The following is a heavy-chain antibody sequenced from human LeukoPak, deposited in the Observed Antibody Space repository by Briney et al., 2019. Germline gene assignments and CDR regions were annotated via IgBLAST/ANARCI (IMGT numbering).Heavy chain of an antibody. CDR1: GFTFSSYA. CDR2: ISYDGSYK. CDR3: AKGAYYAD. J-gene: IGHJ4*02. D-gene: IGHD3-3*01. V-gene: IGHV3-30*04. Sequence: PGGSLRLSCAASGFTFSSYAIHWVRQAPGKGLEWVAVISYDGSYKYYADSVKGRFTISRDNSKNTVYLQMNSLRAEDTSLYYCAKGAYYADWGQGTLVTVSS.